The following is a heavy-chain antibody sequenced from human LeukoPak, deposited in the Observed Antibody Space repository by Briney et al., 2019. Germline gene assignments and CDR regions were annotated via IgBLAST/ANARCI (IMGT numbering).Heavy chain of an antibody. CDR1: GFTFSSYA. CDR3: AKGRDVRRFGEGQFDY. V-gene: IGHV3-23*01. D-gene: IGHD3-10*01. Sequence: GGSLRLSCAASGFTFSSYAMSWVRQAPGKGLEWVSAISGSGGSTYYADSVKGRFTISRDNSKNTLYLQMNSLRAEDTAVYYCAKGRDVRRFGEGQFDYWGQGTLVTVSS. CDR2: ISGSGGST. J-gene: IGHJ4*02.